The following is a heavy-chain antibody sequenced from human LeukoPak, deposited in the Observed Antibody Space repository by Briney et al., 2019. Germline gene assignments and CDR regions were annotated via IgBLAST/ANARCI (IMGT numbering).Heavy chain of an antibody. CDR2: ISGSGAGT. CDR3: AKGVLDWFDP. J-gene: IGHJ5*02. V-gene: IGHV3-23*01. CDR1: GFTFDDYA. D-gene: IGHD2-8*01. Sequence: GGSLRLSCAASGFTFDDYAMHWVRQAPGKGLEWVSGISGSGAGTYYADSVKGRFTISRDNSKNTLYLQMNSLRAEDTAVYYCAKGVLDWFDPWGQGTLVTVSS.